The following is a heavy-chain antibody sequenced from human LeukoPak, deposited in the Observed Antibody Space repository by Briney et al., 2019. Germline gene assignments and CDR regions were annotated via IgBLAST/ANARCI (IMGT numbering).Heavy chain of an antibody. CDR3: ARHDSFIPY. V-gene: IGHV3-23*01. J-gene: IGHJ4*02. CDR2: ISDNEGRT. Sequence: GGSLRLSCAASGFTFNYYAMSWVRQAPGKGLEWVSGISDNEGRTHYTDSVKGRFTISRDNSKNTVYLQMNNLRADDTAVCFCARHDSFIPYWGQGTLVTVSS. D-gene: IGHD5-18*01. CDR1: GFTFNYYA.